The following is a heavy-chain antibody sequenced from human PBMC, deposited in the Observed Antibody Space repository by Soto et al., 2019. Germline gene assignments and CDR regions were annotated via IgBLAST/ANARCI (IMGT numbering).Heavy chain of an antibody. CDR3: AKDAVPAAMSYYYYYYMDV. CDR2: ISYDGSNK. CDR1: GFTFSSYG. Sequence: GGSLRLSCAASGFTFSSYGTHWVRQAPGKGLEWVAVISYDGSNKYYADSVKGRFTISRDNSKNTLYLQMNSLRAEDTAVYYCAKDAVPAAMSYYYYYYMDVWGKGTTVTVSS. V-gene: IGHV3-30*18. J-gene: IGHJ6*03. D-gene: IGHD2-2*01.